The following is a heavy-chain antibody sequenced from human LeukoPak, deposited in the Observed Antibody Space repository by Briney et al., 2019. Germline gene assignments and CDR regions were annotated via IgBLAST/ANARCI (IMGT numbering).Heavy chain of an antibody. V-gene: IGHV1-2*02. CDR2: INPNSGAR. CDR3: TRVGVGIVPFDY. J-gene: IGHJ4*02. CDR1: GYTFSGHY. D-gene: IGHD2-15*01. Sequence: RASVKVSCKASGYTFSGHYMHWVRQAPGQGPEWMGWINPNSGARNYAQKFQDRVTLTTDTSISTAYMELRRLRSDDTAVYYCTRVGVGIVPFDYWGQGTLVTVSS.